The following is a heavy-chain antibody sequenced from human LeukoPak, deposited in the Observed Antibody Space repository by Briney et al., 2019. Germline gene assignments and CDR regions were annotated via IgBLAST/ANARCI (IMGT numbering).Heavy chain of an antibody. D-gene: IGHD4-23*01. CDR1: GGSISSGDYY. V-gene: IGHV4-61*02. J-gene: IGHJ3*02. CDR2: IYTSGST. CDR3: ARDLYGGNSDDAFDI. Sequence: SETLSLTCTVSGGSISSGDYYWSWIRQPAGKGLEWIGRIYTSGSTNYNPSLKSRVTISVDTSKNQFSLKLSSVTAADTAVYYCARDLYGGNSDDAFDIWGQGTMVTVSS.